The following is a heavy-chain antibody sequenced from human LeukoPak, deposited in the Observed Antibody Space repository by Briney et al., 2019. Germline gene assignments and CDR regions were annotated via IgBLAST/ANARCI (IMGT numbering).Heavy chain of an antibody. Sequence: GASVKVSCKASGYTFTSYGISWVRQAPGQGLEWMGWISAYNGNTNYAQKLQGRVTMTTDTSTSTAYMELRSLRSDDTAVYYCARVDIVATTLTGTFDYWGQGTLVTVSS. V-gene: IGHV1-18*01. D-gene: IGHD5-12*01. CDR1: GYTFTSYG. J-gene: IGHJ4*02. CDR2: ISAYNGNT. CDR3: ARVDIVATTLTGTFDY.